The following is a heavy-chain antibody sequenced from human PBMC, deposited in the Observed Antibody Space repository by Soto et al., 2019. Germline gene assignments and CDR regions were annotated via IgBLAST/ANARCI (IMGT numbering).Heavy chain of an antibody. Sequence: QVQLQESGPGLVRPSQTLSLTCTVSGDSITSGAYYWTWIRQHPGKGLELIGYIYYTGNTYYNPSLKSRVTIALDTCKNQFSLKVTSVSAADTAVYYCARGGYGDRAGPTQPWGQGAQVTVSS. CDR1: GDSITSGAYY. J-gene: IGHJ4*02. CDR2: IYYTGNT. D-gene: IGHD4-17*01. CDR3: ARGGYGDRAGPTQP. V-gene: IGHV4-31*03.